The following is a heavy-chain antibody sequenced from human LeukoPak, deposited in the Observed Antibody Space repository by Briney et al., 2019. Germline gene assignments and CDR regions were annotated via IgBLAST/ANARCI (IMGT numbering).Heavy chain of an antibody. CDR2: INSDGSST. Sequence: GGSLRLSCAASGFTFSSTWMHWVRQAPGKGLVWVSRINSDGSSTSYADSVKGRFTISRDNAKNTLYLQMNSLRAEDTAVYYCARANYYDSSGYYYYWGQGTLVTVSS. CDR1: GFTFSSTW. D-gene: IGHD3-22*01. CDR3: ARANYYDSSGYYYY. J-gene: IGHJ4*02. V-gene: IGHV3-74*01.